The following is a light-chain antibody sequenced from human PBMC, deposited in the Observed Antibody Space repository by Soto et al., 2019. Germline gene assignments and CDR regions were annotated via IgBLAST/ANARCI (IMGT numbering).Light chain of an antibody. CDR3: QQYGSSGT. J-gene: IGKJ1*01. CDR1: QSVATN. CDR2: GAS. V-gene: IGKV3-20*01. Sequence: EIVLTQSPWTLSVSPGERAPIACRASQSVATNLAWYQQRPGQAPRLLIYGASNRATGIPGRFSGSGSGTDFTLTISRLEPEDFALYYCQQYGSSGTFGQGTKVDIK.